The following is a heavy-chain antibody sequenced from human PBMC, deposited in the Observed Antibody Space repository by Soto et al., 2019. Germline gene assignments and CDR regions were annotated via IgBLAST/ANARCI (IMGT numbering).Heavy chain of an antibody. J-gene: IGHJ4*02. CDR1: GFTFSSFW. CDR3: ARDVSGKLGHDS. CDR2: IKQDGSDK. Sequence: EVQLVESGGGLVQPGGSLRLSCAASGFTFSSFWMSWVRRAPGKGLEWVANIKQDGSDKNYVGSVKGRCTISRDNAKNALYLQMNSLRVEDTAAYYCARDVSGKLGHDSLVQGTLVTVSS. D-gene: IGHD3-10*01. V-gene: IGHV3-7*01.